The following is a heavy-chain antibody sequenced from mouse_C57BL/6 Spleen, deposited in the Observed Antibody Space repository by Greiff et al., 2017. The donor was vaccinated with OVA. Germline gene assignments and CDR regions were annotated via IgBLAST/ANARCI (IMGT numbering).Heavy chain of an antibody. Sequence: VQLQQPGAELVKPGASVKLSCKASGYTFTSYWMQWVKQRPGQGLEWIGEIDPSDSYTNYNQKFQGKATLTVDTSSSTAYMQLSSLTSEDSAVYYCARGGQLRLQYFDYWGQGTTLTVSS. V-gene: IGHV1-50*01. CDR3: ARGGQLRLQYFDY. CDR1: GYTFTSYW. J-gene: IGHJ2*01. D-gene: IGHD3-2*02. CDR2: IDPSDSYT.